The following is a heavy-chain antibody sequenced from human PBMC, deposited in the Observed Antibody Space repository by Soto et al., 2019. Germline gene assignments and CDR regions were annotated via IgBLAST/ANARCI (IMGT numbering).Heavy chain of an antibody. J-gene: IGHJ4*02. CDR2: ISSSSSYT. V-gene: IGHV3-11*05. CDR3: ARVSWYFDY. CDR1: GFTFSDYY. Sequence: QVKLVESGGGLVKPGGSLRLSCAASGFTFSDYYMSWIRQAPGKGLEWVSYISSSSSYTNYADSVKGRFTISRDNAKNSLYLQMNSLRSEDTSVYYCARVSWYFDYWGQGTLVTVSS.